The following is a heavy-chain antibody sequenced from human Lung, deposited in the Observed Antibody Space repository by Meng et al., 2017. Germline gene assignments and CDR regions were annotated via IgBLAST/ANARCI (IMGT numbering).Heavy chain of an antibody. CDR1: GGSITSSTW. Sequence: QVQLQESGPGLVKPSGTLSLTCAVSGGSITSSTWWSWVRQTPGKGLEWFGEIFHSGSTNYNPPLESRVTISVDKSKNPFSLKVYSVTAADTATYYCARFDISSSGRGDYWGQGILVTVSS. CDR3: ARFDISSSGRGDY. V-gene: IGHV4-4*02. J-gene: IGHJ4*02. CDR2: IFHSGST. D-gene: IGHD1-26*01.